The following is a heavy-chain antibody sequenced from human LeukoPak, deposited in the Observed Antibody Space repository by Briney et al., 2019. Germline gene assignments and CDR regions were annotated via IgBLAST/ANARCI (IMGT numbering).Heavy chain of an antibody. J-gene: IGHJ4*02. V-gene: IGHV1-18*01. Sequence: ASVKVSCKASGYTFTSYGISWVRQAPGQGLEWMGWISAYNGNTNYAQKLQGRVTMTTDTSTSTAYMELRSLRSDDTAAYYCARDIIAAAAPEGYFDYWGQGTLVTVSS. CDR1: GYTFTSYG. D-gene: IGHD6-13*01. CDR2: ISAYNGNT. CDR3: ARDIIAAAAPEGYFDY.